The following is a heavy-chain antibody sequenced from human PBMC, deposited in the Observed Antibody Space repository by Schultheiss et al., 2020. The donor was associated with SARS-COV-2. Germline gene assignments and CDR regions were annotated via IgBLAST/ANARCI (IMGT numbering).Heavy chain of an antibody. CDR1: GGSFSGYY. CDR3: ASMLAKAAAGIWFDP. Sequence: SQTLSLTCAVYGGSFSGYYWSWIRQPPGKGLEWIGEINHSGSTDYNPTLESRVTISGDTSKNQFSLKLSSVTAADTAVYYCASMLAKAAAGIWFDPWGQGTLVTVSS. CDR2: INHSGST. D-gene: IGHD6-13*01. J-gene: IGHJ5*02. V-gene: IGHV4-34*01.